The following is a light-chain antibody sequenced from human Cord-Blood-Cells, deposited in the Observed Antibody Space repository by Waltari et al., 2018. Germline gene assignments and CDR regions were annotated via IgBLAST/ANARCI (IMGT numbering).Light chain of an antibody. CDR1: QSVSRY. CDR3: QQRSNWPLT. Sequence: DIVLTQSPATLSLSPGERASPSCRASQSVSRYLAWYQQKPGQAPRLLIYDASNRATGIPARFSGSGSGTDFTLTISSLEPEDFAVYYCQQRSNWPLTFGGGTKVEIK. CDR2: DAS. V-gene: IGKV3-11*01. J-gene: IGKJ4*01.